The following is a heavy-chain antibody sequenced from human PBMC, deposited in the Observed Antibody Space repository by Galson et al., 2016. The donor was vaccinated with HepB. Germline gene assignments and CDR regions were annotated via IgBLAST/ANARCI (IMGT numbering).Heavy chain of an antibody. CDR3: ARDAPVAVTAFDI. CDR2: ISFDVNNK. J-gene: IGHJ3*02. CDR1: GLNFNNYV. V-gene: IGHV3-30-3*01. Sequence: SLRLSCAASGLNFNNYVMHWVRQAPGKGLEWVALISFDVNNKYYADSVKGRFTISRDNSKNTLYLQMNSLRAEDTAVYYCARDAPVAVTAFDIWGQGTMVTVSS. D-gene: IGHD6-19*01.